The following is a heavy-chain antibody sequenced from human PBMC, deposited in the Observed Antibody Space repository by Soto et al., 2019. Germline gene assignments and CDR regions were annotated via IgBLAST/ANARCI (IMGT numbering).Heavy chain of an antibody. CDR1: GFTFSSYA. CDR2: ISGSGVST. V-gene: IGHV3-23*01. CDR3: AKSPGMYYYDSSGYCHYDY. D-gene: IGHD3-22*01. J-gene: IGHJ4*02. Sequence: PGGSLRLSCAASGFTFSSYAMSWVRQAPGKGLEWVSAISGSGVSTYYADSVKGRFTISRDNSKNTLYLQMNSLRAEDTAVYYCAKSPGMYYYDSSGYCHYDYWGQGTLVTGSS.